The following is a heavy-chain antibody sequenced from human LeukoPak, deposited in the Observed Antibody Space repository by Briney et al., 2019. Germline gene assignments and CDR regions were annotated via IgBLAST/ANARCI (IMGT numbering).Heavy chain of an antibody. V-gene: IGHV3-48*01. CDR3: AAASAFSSSWRS. CDR1: GLIFSSYN. D-gene: IGHD6-13*01. CDR2: ITANNTTK. J-gene: IGHJ5*02. Sequence: PGGSLRLSCTASGLIFSSYNMNWVRQAPGKGPEWVAYITANNTTKYYADSVKGRFTISRDNAKKSLFLQMNSLRAEDTAVYYCAAASAFSSSWRSWGQGTVVTVSS.